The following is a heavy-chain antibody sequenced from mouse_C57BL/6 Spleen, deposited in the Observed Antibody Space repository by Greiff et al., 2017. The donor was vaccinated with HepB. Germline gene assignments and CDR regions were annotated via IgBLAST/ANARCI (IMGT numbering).Heavy chain of an antibody. J-gene: IGHJ2*01. Sequence: QVQLKQSGAELARPGASVKMSCKASGYTFTSYTMHWVKQRPGQGLEWIGYINPSSGYTKYNQKFKDKATLTADKSSSTADMQLSSLTSEDSAVYYCARSDYYGSSPYYFDYWGQGTTLTVSS. CDR3: ARSDYYGSSPYYFDY. D-gene: IGHD1-1*01. CDR2: INPSSGYT. CDR1: GYTFTSYT. V-gene: IGHV1-4*01.